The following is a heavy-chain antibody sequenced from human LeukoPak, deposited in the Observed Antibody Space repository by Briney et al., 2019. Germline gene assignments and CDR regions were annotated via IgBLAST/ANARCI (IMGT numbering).Heavy chain of an antibody. D-gene: IGHD6-13*01. J-gene: IGHJ4*02. CDR1: GYTLTELS. Sequence: ASVKVSCKVSGYTLTELSMHWVRQAPGKGLEWMGGFDPEDGETIYAQKFQGRVTMTEDTSTDTAYMELSSLGSEDTAVYYCATLPYSSSWYEYYFDYWGQGTLVTVSS. CDR2: FDPEDGET. V-gene: IGHV1-24*01. CDR3: ATLPYSSSWYEYYFDY.